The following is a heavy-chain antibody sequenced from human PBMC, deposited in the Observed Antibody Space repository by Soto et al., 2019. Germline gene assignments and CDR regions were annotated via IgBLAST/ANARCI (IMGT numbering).Heavy chain of an antibody. V-gene: IGHV4-59*12. D-gene: IGHD5-12*01. CDR3: ARRRGFPYYYGMDV. CDR2: IYFSGSA. J-gene: IGHJ6*02. CDR1: GGSITSYD. Sequence: SEPLSLTCTVSGGSITSYDWRWIRKPPGKGLEWIGYIYFSGSANYNPSLKSRVTISVDRSKNQFSLKLSSVTAADTAVYYCARRRGFPYYYGMDVWGQGTTVTVSS.